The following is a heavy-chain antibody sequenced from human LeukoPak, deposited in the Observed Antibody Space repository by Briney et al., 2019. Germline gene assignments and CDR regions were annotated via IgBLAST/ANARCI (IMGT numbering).Heavy chain of an antibody. Sequence: ASVKVSCKASGGTFSSYAISWVRQAPGQGLEWMGGIIPIFGTANYAQKFQDRVTITADKSTSTAYMELSSLRSEDTAVYYCARDSHGELQVDYWGQGTLVTVSS. D-gene: IGHD4-17*01. CDR3: ARDSHGELQVDY. CDR1: GGTFSSYA. J-gene: IGHJ4*02. V-gene: IGHV1-69*06. CDR2: IIPIFGTA.